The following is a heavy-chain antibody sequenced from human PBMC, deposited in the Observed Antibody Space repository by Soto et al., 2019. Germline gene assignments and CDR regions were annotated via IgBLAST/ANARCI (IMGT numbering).Heavy chain of an antibody. V-gene: IGHV4-59*01. CDR2: IYYSGST. Sequence: SETLSLTCNVSGGSIYTYYWNWIRQSPGKGLEWIGYIYYSGSTNYNPSLKSRVTISVDTSKNQFSLKLSSVTAADTAVYYCARRQRYYGMDVWGQGTTVTVSS. CDR3: ARRQRYYGMDV. J-gene: IGHJ6*02. D-gene: IGHD6-25*01. CDR1: GGSIYTYY.